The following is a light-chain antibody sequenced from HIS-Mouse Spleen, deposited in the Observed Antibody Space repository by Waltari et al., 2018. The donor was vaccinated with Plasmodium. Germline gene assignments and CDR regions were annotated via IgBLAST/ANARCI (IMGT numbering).Light chain of an antibody. CDR1: QSISNY. Sequence: DIQMTQSPSSLSASVGDRVTITCRASQSISNYLNWYQQKPRKAPKFLIDAASTLQRGVPSRFRGSGAGTDFTLTISSLQPEDFATYDCQQSYSTWTFGQGTKVEIK. CDR3: QQSYSTWT. CDR2: AAS. V-gene: IGKV1-39*01. J-gene: IGKJ1*01.